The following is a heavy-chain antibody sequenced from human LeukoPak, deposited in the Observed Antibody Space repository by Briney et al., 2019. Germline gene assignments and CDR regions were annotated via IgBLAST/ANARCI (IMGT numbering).Heavy chain of an antibody. CDR2: FEPEDGET. CDR3: ATVLFGSYPPRYWFDP. Sequence: ASVKVSCKVSGYTLTELSMHWVRQAPGKGLEWMGGFEPEDGETIYAQKFQGRVTMTEDTSTDTAYMELSSLRSEDTAVYYCATVLFGSYPPRYWFDPWGQGTLVTVSS. V-gene: IGHV1-24*01. J-gene: IGHJ5*02. D-gene: IGHD1-26*01. CDR1: GYTLTELS.